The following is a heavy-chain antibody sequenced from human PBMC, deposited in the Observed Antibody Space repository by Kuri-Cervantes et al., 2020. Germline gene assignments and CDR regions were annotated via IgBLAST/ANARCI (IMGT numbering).Heavy chain of an antibody. CDR3: AKDTHFDWLLGYYFDY. CDR1: GFTLDDYA. D-gene: IGHD3-9*01. Sequence: GGSLSLSCAASGFTLDDYAMHWVRQAPGKGLEWVSGISCNSGSIGYADSVKGRFTISRDNAKNSLYLQMNSLRAEDTALYYCAKDTHFDWLLGYYFDYWGQGTLVTVSS. V-gene: IGHV3-9*01. J-gene: IGHJ4*02. CDR2: ISCNSGSI.